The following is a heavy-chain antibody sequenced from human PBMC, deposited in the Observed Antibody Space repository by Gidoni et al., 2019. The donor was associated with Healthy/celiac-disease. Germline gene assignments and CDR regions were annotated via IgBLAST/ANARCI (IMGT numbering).Heavy chain of an antibody. J-gene: IGHJ2*01. CDR3: ARDGGYSGYESIYWYFDL. V-gene: IGHV3-30-3*01. CDR2: ISYDGSNK. Sequence: QVQLVESGGGVVQPGRSLRLSCAASGFPFSSYAMHWVRQAPGKGLEWVAVISYDGSNKYYADSVKGRFTISRDNSKNTLYLQMNSLRAEDTAVYYCARDGGYSGYESIYWYFDLWGRGTLVTVSS. CDR1: GFPFSSYA. D-gene: IGHD5-12*01.